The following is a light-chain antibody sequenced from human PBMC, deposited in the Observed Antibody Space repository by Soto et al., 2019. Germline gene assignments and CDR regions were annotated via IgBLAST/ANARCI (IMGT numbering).Light chain of an antibody. CDR2: GAS. Sequence: EIVMTQSPATLSVSPGERVTLSYRARQSVGSNLAWYPQTPGQAPRLLIYGASNRETGIPERFSGSGAQTECTRTISGLEPEDSAVDYCPQYRISPLIFGGGTKVDIK. CDR1: QSVGSN. J-gene: IGKJ4*01. V-gene: IGKV3-20*01. CDR3: PQYRISPLI.